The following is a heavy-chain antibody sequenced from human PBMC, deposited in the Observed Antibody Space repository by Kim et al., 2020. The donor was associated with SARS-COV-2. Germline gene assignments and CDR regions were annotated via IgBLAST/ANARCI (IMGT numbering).Heavy chain of an antibody. J-gene: IGHJ3*02. D-gene: IGHD3-9*01. V-gene: IGHV3-21*01. CDR3: ARDGKLALDWSDAFDI. Sequence: SVKGRFTISRDNAKNSLYLEMKSLRAEDTAVYYCARDGKLALDWSDAFDIWGQGTMVTVSS.